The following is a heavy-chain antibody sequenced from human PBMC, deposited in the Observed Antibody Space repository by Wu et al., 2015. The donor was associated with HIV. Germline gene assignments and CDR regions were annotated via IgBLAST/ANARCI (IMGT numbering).Heavy chain of an antibody. V-gene: IGHV1-69*13. D-gene: IGHD3-22*01. CDR3: AGGRGYYDSSGYPALDY. CDR1: GGTFSSYT. J-gene: IGHJ4*02. CDR2: IIPIFGTA. Sequence: QVQLVQSGAEVKKPGSSVKVSCKASGGTFSSYTISWVRQAPGQGLEWMGRIIPIFGTANYAQKFQGRVRITADESTSTAYMELSSLRSEDTAVYYCAGGRGYYDSSGYPALDYWGQGTLVTVSS.